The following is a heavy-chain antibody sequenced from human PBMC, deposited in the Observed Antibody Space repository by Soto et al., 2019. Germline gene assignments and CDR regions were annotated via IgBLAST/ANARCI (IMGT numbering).Heavy chain of an antibody. CDR1: GFTFSSYE. Sequence: GGSLRLSCATSGFTFSSYEMSWVRQAPGKGLEWVSYISSSGSTIYYADSVKGRFTISRDNAKNSLYLQMDSLRAEDTAVYYCARDQEAGSFFPYYYGMDVWGQGTTVTVSS. CDR3: ARDQEAGSFFPYYYGMDV. J-gene: IGHJ6*02. CDR2: ISSSGSTI. D-gene: IGHD6-13*01. V-gene: IGHV3-48*03.